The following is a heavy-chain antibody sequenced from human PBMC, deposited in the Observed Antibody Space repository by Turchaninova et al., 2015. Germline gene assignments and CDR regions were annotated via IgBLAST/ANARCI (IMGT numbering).Heavy chain of an antibody. V-gene: IGHV4-34*01. CDR2: IKHSGTT. CDR3: ARSCSAGNCYSGV. CDR1: GGSFSGYY. D-gene: IGHD2-15*01. Sequence: QVQLQQWGAGLLKPSETLSLTCAVYGGSFSGYYWTWIRQPPGKGLEWIGEIKHSGTTNYNPSLKSRVTISVDTSKNQFSLKLSSVTAADTAVYFCARSCSAGNCYSGVWGQGTMVTVSS. J-gene: IGHJ3*01.